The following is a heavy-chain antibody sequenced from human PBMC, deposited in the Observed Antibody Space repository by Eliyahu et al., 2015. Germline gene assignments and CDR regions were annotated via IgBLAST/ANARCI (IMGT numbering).Heavy chain of an antibody. CDR3: TRYNGNVAAFDI. CDR2: VSYDGTLK. V-gene: IGHV3-30*03. D-gene: IGHD1-26*01. Sequence: QVQLVESGGGVVQPGRSLRLSCXASGFXFXISTXGMHWVRQAPGKGLEWLAVVSYDGTLKYYADSVKGRFTISRDSSRNTLFLEMNSLTTEDTAMYHCTRYNGNVAAFDIWGQGTMVTVSS. J-gene: IGHJ3*02. CDR1: GFXFXISTXG.